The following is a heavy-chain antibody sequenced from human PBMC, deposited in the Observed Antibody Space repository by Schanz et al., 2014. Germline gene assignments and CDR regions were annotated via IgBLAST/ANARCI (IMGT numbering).Heavy chain of an antibody. CDR3: ARRVPCSFGLDV. CDR1: GFTLTSYA. V-gene: IGHV3-23*04. J-gene: IGHJ6*02. D-gene: IGHD1-1*01. Sequence: EVQVVESGGGLVQPGGSLRLSCEASGFTLTSYALTWVRQAPGKGLEWVAGISGIGGSTSYADSVKGRFTISRDNSKNTLYLQMNSLRDEDTAMYYCARRVPCSFGLDVWGQGATVTVSS. CDR2: ISGIGGST.